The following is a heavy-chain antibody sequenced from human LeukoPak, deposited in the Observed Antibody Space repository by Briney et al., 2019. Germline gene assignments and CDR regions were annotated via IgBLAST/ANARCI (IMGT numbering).Heavy chain of an antibody. CDR2: IKQDGSEK. V-gene: IGHV3-7*01. Sequence: GGSLRLSCAASGFTFSSYWMSWVRQAPGKGLEWVANIKQDGSEKYYVDSVKGRFTISRDNAKNSLYLQMNGLRAEDTAVYYCATYSSSNGREFQYWGQGTLVTVSS. CDR1: GFTFSSYW. J-gene: IGHJ1*01. D-gene: IGHD2-2*01. CDR3: ATYSSSNGREFQY.